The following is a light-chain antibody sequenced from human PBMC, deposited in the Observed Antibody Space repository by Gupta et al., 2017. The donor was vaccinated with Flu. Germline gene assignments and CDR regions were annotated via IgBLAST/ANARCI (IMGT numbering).Light chain of an antibody. Sequence: EIVLTQSPATLSLSPGERATLSCRASQSVSSSYLAWYQQKPGQAPRLLIYDAASRATGVRDRFSGSGGGTDVTLTISRLEPDEFAVYYCQKDGSPPWTFGQGTKVEIK. CDR3: QKDGSPPWT. J-gene: IGKJ1*01. CDR1: QSVSSSY. CDR2: DAA. V-gene: IGKV3-20*01.